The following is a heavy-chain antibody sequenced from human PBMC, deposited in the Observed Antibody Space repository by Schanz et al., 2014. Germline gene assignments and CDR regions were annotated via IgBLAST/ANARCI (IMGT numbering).Heavy chain of an antibody. Sequence: QVQLVESGGGVVQPGRSLRLSCAGSGFSFRGFGMHWVRQAPGKGREWGAVISYDGRNKYFADSVKGRFTISRDNSKNTLFLQVNSLRAEDTAVYYCAKDHFGHYDSSGCSDCYYYGMDVWGQGTTVTVSS. CDR2: ISYDGRNK. J-gene: IGHJ6*02. CDR3: AKDHFGHYDSSGCSDCYYYGMDV. CDR1: GFSFRGFG. D-gene: IGHD3-22*01. V-gene: IGHV3-30*18.